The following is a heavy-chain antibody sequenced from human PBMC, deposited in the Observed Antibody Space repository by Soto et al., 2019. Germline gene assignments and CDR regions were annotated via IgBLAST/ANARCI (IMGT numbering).Heavy chain of an antibody. Sequence: GGSLRLSCAASGFTFSSYWMSWLRQAPGKGLEWVVRRKHDAGETYYLDSVKGRFTVSRDNAKYTLYLQMDSLRVEDTAMYYCGRDVVKLSYYDFWSGSNFWGQGSLVTVSS. CDR3: GRDVVKLSYYDFWSGSNF. CDR1: GFTFSSYW. D-gene: IGHD3-3*01. CDR2: RKHDAGET. J-gene: IGHJ4*02. V-gene: IGHV3-7*01.